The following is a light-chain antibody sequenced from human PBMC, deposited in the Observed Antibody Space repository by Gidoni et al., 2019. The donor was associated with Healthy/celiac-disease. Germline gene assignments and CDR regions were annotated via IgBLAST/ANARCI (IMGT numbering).Light chain of an antibody. J-gene: IGKJ4*01. CDR2: AAS. CDR1: QRISSW. Sequence: DVQMTTSPSSVSASAGDRLTITCRASQRISSWLAWYPQKPGKAPKLLIYAASCLQSGVPSRFSGSGSGTDFTLTISSRQPEDFATYYCQQTNSFPPTFGGGTKVEIK. CDR3: QQTNSFPPT. V-gene: IGKV1-12*01.